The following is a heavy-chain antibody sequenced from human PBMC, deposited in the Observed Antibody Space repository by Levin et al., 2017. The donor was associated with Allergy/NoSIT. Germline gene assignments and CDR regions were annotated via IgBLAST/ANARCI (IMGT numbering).Heavy chain of an antibody. Sequence: GESLKISCAASGFTFSSYSMNWVRQAPGKGLEWVSYISSSSSTIYYADSVKGRFTISRDNAKNSLYLQMNSLRAEDTAVYYCARVRTGYSYGYGAFDIWGQGTMVTVSS. CDR2: ISSSSSTI. J-gene: IGHJ3*02. V-gene: IGHV3-48*01. CDR3: ARVRTGYSYGYGAFDI. D-gene: IGHD5-18*01. CDR1: GFTFSSYS.